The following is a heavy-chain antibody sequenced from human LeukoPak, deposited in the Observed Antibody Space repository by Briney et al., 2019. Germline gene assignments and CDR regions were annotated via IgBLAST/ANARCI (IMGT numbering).Heavy chain of an antibody. D-gene: IGHD5-24*01. CDR1: GTSISSYY. Sequence: SETLSLTCTVSGTSISSYYWSWIRQPPGKGLEWIGYIYYTGSTNYNPSLKSRVTMSIGTSKNQFSLNLSSVTAADTAVYYCATRDDRFESWGQGTLVTVSS. V-gene: IGHV4-59*08. CDR2: IYYTGST. J-gene: IGHJ4*02. CDR3: ATRDDRFES.